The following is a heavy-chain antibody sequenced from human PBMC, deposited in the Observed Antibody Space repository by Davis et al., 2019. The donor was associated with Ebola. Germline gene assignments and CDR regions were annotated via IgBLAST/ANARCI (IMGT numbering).Heavy chain of an antibody. D-gene: IGHD2-15*01. V-gene: IGHV1-2*04. CDR3: ARGVVPGNWFDP. Sequence: ASVPVSCKASGYTFPSYSLIWLRQAPAQGLEWMGWINPNSGGTNYAQKFQAWVTMTRDTSFSPAYMELSRLRSDDTDVYYCARGVVPGNWFDPWGQGTLVTVSS. CDR1: GYTFPSYS. J-gene: IGHJ5*02. CDR2: INPNSGGT.